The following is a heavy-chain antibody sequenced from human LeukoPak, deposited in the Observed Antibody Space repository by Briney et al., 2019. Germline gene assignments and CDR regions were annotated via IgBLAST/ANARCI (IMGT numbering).Heavy chain of an antibody. CDR2: INPDGSHT. Sequence: GGSLRLSCAASGLTFSNYWMHWVRHAPGKGLVWISRINPDGSHTSYADSVKGRFTISRDNAKNTLYLQMNSLRAEDAAVYFCTRDSYISNVYYGMDVWGQGATVTVSS. J-gene: IGHJ6*02. V-gene: IGHV3-74*01. CDR3: TRDSYISNVYYGMDV. CDR1: GLTFSNYW. D-gene: IGHD1-26*01.